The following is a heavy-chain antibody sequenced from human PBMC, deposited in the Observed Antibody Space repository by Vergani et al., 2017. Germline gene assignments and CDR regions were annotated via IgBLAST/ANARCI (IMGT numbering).Heavy chain of an antibody. J-gene: IGHJ5*02. V-gene: IGHV3-23*01. D-gene: IGHD5-18*01. CDR3: AKGLPVDTAMVSNWFDP. Sequence: EVQLLESGGGLVQPAGSLRLSCAASGFTFSSYAMSWFRQAPGKGLEWVSAISGRGGSTYSADSVKGRFTISRDNSKNTRYLQMNSLRAEDTAVYYCAKGLPVDTAMVSNWFDPWGQGTLVTVSS. CDR2: ISGRGGST. CDR1: GFTFSSYA.